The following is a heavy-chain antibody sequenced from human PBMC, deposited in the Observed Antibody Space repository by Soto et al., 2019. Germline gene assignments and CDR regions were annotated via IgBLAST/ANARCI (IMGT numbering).Heavy chain of an antibody. J-gene: IGHJ4*02. V-gene: IGHV4-4*07. CDR1: GGPFSSYY. D-gene: IGHD3-22*01. Sequence: SETLSLTCAVYGGPFSSYYCSWIRQSAGKGLEWIGRVYSSGSPXYNPSFKSRLPMSVDTPKNQFSLKLSSVTAADTAVYSCARDKGDSRIDYWGLGTLVTVSS. CDR3: ARDKGDSRIDY. CDR2: VYSSGSP.